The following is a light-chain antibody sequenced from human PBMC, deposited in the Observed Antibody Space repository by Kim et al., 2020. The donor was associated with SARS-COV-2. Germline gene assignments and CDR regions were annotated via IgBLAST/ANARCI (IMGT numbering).Light chain of an antibody. CDR3: PTWSTAIV. CDR1: TGHRSSD. J-gene: IGLJ2*01. V-gene: IGLV4-69*01. CDR2: PNRDGSH. Sequence: APVELPYPLSTGHRSSDITWHDQLPGKGPRYLLEPNRDGSHIEGDVIPDRFSGSSSGAVRYLTIASLQSEVEADYSCPTWSTAIVFGGGTQLPV.